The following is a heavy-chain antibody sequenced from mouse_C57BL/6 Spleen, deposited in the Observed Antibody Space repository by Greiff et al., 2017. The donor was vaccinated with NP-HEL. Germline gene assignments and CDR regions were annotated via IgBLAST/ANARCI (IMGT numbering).Heavy chain of an antibody. CDR2: FHTYNDDT. J-gene: IGHJ2*01. CDR3: ARREEYFDY. CDR1: GYTFTTYP. V-gene: IGHV1-47*01. Sequence: VQLQESGPELVKPGDSVKMSCKASGYTFTTYPIEWMKPNHGKSLEWIGNFHTYNDDTKYNEKFKGKATLTLEKSSSTVYLERIRLTSDGSSLCNWARREEYFDYWGEGTTLTGSS.